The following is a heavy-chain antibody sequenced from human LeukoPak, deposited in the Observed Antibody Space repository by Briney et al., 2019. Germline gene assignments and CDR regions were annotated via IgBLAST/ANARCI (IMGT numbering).Heavy chain of an antibody. CDR2: ISYDGSNK. CDR3: ARDLRDIVVVPAAWTYYYYGMDV. J-gene: IGHJ6*04. Sequence: GGSLRLSCAASGSTFSSYAMHWVRQAPGKGLEWVAAISYDGSNKYYADSVKGRFTISRDNSKNTLYLQMNSLRAEDTAVYYCARDLRDIVVVPAAWTYYYYGMDVWGKGTTVTVSS. CDR1: GSTFSSYA. D-gene: IGHD2-2*01. V-gene: IGHV3-30*04.